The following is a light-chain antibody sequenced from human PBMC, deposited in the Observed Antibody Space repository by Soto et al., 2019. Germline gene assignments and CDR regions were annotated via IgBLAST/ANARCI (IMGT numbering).Light chain of an antibody. Sequence: EIVLTQSPGTLSLSPGERATLSCRASQSVSSTYLAWYQQKPGQAPRLLIYGASSRATGIPDRFSGSGSGTDFTRIISRLEPEDFAVYYCHQYGSSLPVTFGGGTKVEIK. V-gene: IGKV3-20*01. CDR1: QSVSSTY. CDR2: GAS. CDR3: HQYGSSLPVT. J-gene: IGKJ4*01.